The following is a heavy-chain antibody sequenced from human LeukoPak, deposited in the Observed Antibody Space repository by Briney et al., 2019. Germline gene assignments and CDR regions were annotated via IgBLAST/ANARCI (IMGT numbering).Heavy chain of an antibody. CDR3: AKERGGEFDY. CDR2: ISSGGST. D-gene: IGHD2-21*01. Sequence: GGSLRLSCAASGFIFRSYSMSWVRQAPGKGLEWVSAISSGGSTYYADSVKGRFTISRDNSKNTPYLQMSSLRAGDTAVYYCAKERGGEFDYWGQGTLVTVSS. CDR1: GFIFRSYS. V-gene: IGHV3-23*01. J-gene: IGHJ4*02.